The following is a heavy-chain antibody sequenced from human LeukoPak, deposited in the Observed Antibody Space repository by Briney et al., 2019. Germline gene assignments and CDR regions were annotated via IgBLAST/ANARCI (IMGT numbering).Heavy chain of an antibody. CDR3: AKPSSGGYDFYYYGMDV. CDR2: ITGSGAST. J-gene: IGHJ6*02. D-gene: IGHD2-8*02. CDR1: GFTFNSHA. Sequence: GGSLRLSCAASGFTFNSHAMSWVRQAPGKGLEWVSAITGSGASTYYADSVKGRFTISRDNSKNTLFLQMNSLRVEDTAVYYCAKPSSGGYDFYYYGMDVWGQGTTVTVSS. V-gene: IGHV3-23*01.